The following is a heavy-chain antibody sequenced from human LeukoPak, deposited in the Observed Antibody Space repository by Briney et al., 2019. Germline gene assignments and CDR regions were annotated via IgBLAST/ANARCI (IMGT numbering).Heavy chain of an antibody. J-gene: IGHJ4*02. D-gene: IGHD3-22*01. CDR3: ARDREAYYDSGGYYLPADY. CDR1: GFTFSSYG. CDR2: IWYDGSNK. Sequence: PGESLRLSCAASGFTFSSYGMHWVRQAPGKGLEWVAVIWYDGSNKYYADSVKGRFTISRDNSKNTLYLQMNSLRAEDTAVYYCARDREAYYDSGGYYLPADYWGQGTLVTVSS. V-gene: IGHV3-33*01.